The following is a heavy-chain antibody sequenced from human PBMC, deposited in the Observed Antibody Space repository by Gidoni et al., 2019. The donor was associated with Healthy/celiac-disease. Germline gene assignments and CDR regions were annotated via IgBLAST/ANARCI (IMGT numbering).Heavy chain of an antibody. CDR2: IYYSGST. V-gene: IGHV4-39*01. D-gene: IGHD2-2*01. CDR1: GGSISSSSYY. Sequence: QLQLQESGPGLVKPSETLSLTCTVSGGSISSSSYYWGWIRQPPGKGLEWIGSIYYSGSTYYNPSLKSRVTISVDTSKNQFSLKLSSVTAADTAVYYCARRRVGYCSSTSCYPFDYWGQGTLVTVSS. J-gene: IGHJ4*02. CDR3: ARRRVGYCSSTSCYPFDY.